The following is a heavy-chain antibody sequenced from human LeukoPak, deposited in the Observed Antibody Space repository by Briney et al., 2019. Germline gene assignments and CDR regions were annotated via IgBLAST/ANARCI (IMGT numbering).Heavy chain of an antibody. CDR3: ARRYYGVDY. CDR2: ISSSGSGK. D-gene: IGHD4-17*01. Sequence: GGSLRLSCAASGFSFSSYEMTWVRQAPGKGPEWVSFISSSGSGKNYADSVKGRFTISRDNAKNSLYLQMNSLRADDTAVYYCARRYYGVDYWGQGTLVTVSS. CDR1: GFSFSSYE. J-gene: IGHJ4*02. V-gene: IGHV3-48*03.